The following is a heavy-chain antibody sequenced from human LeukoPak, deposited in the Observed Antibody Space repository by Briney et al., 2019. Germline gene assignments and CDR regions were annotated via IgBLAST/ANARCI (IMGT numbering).Heavy chain of an antibody. CDR1: GGTFSSYA. V-gene: IGHV1-69*01. D-gene: IGHD2-15*01. J-gene: IGHJ4*02. CDR2: IIPIFGTA. Sequence: SVKVSCKASGGTFSSYAISWVRQAPGQGLEWMGGIIPIFGTANYAQKFQGRVTITADESTSTAYMELSSLRSEDTAVYYCARAESLEVAALDYWGQGTLVTVSS. CDR3: ARAESLEVAALDY.